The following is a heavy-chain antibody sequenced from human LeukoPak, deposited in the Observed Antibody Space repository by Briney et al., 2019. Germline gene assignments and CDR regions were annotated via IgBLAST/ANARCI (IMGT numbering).Heavy chain of an antibody. Sequence: GGSLRLSCAASRFTLSNYWMSWVRQAPGRGLEWVANIKQDGSETYYVDSVKGRFTISRDNAKNSLSLRMNSLRAEDTAVYYCARQRGSGCLDYWGQGTLVTVSS. CDR2: IKQDGSET. CDR3: ARQRGSGCLDY. J-gene: IGHJ4*02. V-gene: IGHV3-7*01. CDR1: RFTLSNYW. D-gene: IGHD6-19*01.